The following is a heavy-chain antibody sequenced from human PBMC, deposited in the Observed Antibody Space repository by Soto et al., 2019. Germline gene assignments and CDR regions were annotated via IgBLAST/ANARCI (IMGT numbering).Heavy chain of an antibody. J-gene: IGHJ3*02. Sequence: EVQLLESGGGLVQPGGSLGLSCAASGFTFSNYGMSWVRQAPGKGLEWVSVISGSGGSTYYADSVKGRFTISRDNSKNTLYLQMNSLRAEDTAVYYCARGRHTAMAYDAFDIWGQGTMVTVSS. D-gene: IGHD5-18*01. CDR1: GFTFSNYG. CDR3: ARGRHTAMAYDAFDI. CDR2: ISGSGGST. V-gene: IGHV3-23*01.